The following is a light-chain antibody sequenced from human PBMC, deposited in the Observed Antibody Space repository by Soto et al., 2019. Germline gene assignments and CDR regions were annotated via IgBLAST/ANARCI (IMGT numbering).Light chain of an antibody. CDR2: GAS. CDR3: QLYGSSPLT. Sequence: EIVLTQSPGTLSLSPGEKATLSCRASQGVTSSFLAWYQQKPGQAPSLLIYGASSRATGIPERFSGSGSGTDFTLTVSRLEPEDFAVYYCQLYGSSPLTFGGGTKVEI. J-gene: IGKJ4*01. CDR1: QGVTSSF. V-gene: IGKV3-20*01.